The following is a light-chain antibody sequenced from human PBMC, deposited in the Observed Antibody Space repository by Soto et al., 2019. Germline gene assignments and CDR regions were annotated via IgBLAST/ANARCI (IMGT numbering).Light chain of an antibody. J-gene: IGKJ5*01. CDR2: AAS. CDR3: QQYNHWPPIT. CDR1: QSISNS. V-gene: IGKV1-39*01. Sequence: DIQMTESPSSLSAAVGDGVTITCRASQSISNSLNWYQQKPGRAPKLLIYAASTLQSGVPSRFSGSGSGAEFTLTISSLQSEDFAVYYCQQYNHWPPITFGQGTRLEIK.